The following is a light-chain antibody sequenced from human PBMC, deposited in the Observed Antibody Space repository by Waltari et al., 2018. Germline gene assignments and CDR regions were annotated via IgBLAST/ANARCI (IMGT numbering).Light chain of an antibody. CDR3: QETSNLWT. J-gene: IGKJ1*01. CDR1: QSVSNK. CDR2: GAS. V-gene: IGKV3-11*01. Sequence: EIVMTQSPATLSLSPGKTVTMSCRTSQSVSNKLAWYQQKPGQAPRLLIYGASRRATGIPDRFSGSGSGTDFTLTISSLEPEDFAVYYCQETSNLWTFGQGTKVEIK.